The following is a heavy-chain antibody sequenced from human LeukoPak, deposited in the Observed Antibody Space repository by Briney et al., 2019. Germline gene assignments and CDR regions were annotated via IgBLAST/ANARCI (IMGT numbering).Heavy chain of an antibody. V-gene: IGHV3-23*01. Sequence: GGSLRLSCAASGFTFSSYAMSWVRQAPGKGLEWVSGISGNSVSTYYADSVKGRFTISRDNSKNTLFLQMSSLRAEDTAVYYCARAYSSSWYDFWGQGTLVTVSS. J-gene: IGHJ5*01. D-gene: IGHD6-13*01. CDR3: ARAYSSSWYDF. CDR2: ISGNSVST. CDR1: GFTFSSYA.